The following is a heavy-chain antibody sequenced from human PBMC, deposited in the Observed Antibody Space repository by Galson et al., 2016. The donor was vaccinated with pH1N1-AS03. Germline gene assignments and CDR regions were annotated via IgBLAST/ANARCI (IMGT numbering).Heavy chain of an antibody. V-gene: IGHV3-23*01. Sequence: SLRLSCAASGVILSSYAMTWVRQAPGKGLEWVASVSGSGGSTYHADSLKGRFTISRDNSKNTLYLQINSLRADDTAVYYCAKSRTERYFYDMDFWGPGTTVTVSS. CDR1: GVILSSYA. D-gene: IGHD1/OR15-1a*01. CDR3: AKSRTERYFYDMDF. CDR2: VSGSGGST. J-gene: IGHJ6*02.